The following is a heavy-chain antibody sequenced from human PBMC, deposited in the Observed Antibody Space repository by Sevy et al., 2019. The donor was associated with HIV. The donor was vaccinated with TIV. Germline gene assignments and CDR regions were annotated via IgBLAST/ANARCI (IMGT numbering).Heavy chain of an antibody. J-gene: IGHJ4*02. Sequence: ASVKVSCKVYGHTLNRLGIHWVRQAPGKGLEWMGSFDPEDGETFQAQKFQGRVTMTDDTTTDTASMELSSLRAEDTAVYYCAATKDYYENSGSPFDYWGQGTLVTVSS. CDR1: GHTLNRLG. D-gene: IGHD3-22*01. V-gene: IGHV1-24*01. CDR3: AATKDYYENSGSPFDY. CDR2: FDPEDGET.